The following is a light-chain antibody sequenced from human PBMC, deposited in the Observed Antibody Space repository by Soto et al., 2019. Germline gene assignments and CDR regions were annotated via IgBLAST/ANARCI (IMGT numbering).Light chain of an antibody. CDR1: QSVSSNY. V-gene: IGKV3-20*01. CDR3: QRYDTSPTT. J-gene: IGKJ3*01. CDR2: GAS. Sequence: EIVLTQSPGTLSLSPGERATLSCRASQSVSSNYLAWYQHKPGHAPRLLIYGASSRATGIPDRFSGSGSGTDFTLAISRLEPEDFAVYYCQRYDTSPTTFGPGTKVDVK.